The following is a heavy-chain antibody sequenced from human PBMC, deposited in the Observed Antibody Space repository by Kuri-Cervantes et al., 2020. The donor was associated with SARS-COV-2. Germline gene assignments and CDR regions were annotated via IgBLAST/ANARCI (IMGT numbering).Heavy chain of an antibody. Sequence: GESLKISCTASGFIFSDYYMTWIRQAPGKGLEWVANIKQDGSEKYYVDSVKGRFTISRDNAKNSLYLQMNSLRAEDMALYYCAKDMGLGGHDAFDIWGQGTMVTVSS. CDR3: AKDMGLGGHDAFDI. D-gene: IGHD3-16*01. V-gene: IGHV3-7*03. CDR1: GFIFSDYY. CDR2: IKQDGSEK. J-gene: IGHJ3*02.